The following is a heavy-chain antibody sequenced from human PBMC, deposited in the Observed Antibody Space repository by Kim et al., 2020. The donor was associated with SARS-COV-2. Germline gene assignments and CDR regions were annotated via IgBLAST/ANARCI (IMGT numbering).Heavy chain of an antibody. CDR1: GGSISSSSYY. CDR2: IYYSGNT. Sequence: SETLSLTCTVSGGSISSSSYYWGWIRQPPGKGLEWIGSIYYSGNTYYNPSLKSRVTISVDTSKNQFSLKLSSVTAGDTAVYYCSRLTVTTGHSFDYWAREPWSPSPQ. J-gene: IGHJ4*02. D-gene: IGHD4-17*01. CDR3: SRLTVTTGHSFDY. V-gene: IGHV4-39*01.